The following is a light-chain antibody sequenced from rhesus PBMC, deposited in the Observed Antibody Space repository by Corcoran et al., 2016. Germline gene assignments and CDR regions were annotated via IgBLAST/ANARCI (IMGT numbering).Light chain of an antibody. J-gene: IGKJ1*01. V-gene: IGKV3-35*01. CDR1: QSVSII. Sequence: EIVLTQSPATLSLSPGERATLSCRASQSVSIILAWYQQKPGQAPRRLIYEASSRATGIPDRFSGRGSGTDFTLIISSLEPGDVGVYYCQQYSNWPRTFGQGTKVEIK. CDR3: QQYSNWPRT. CDR2: EAS.